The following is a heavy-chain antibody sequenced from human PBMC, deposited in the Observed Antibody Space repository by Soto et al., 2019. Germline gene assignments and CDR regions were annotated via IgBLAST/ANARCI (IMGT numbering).Heavy chain of an antibody. CDR2: ISAYNGNT. CDR3: ARDLWDIVVVPATDAFDI. J-gene: IGHJ3*02. Sequence: GASVKVSCKASGYTFTSYGISWVRQAPGQRLEWMGWISAYNGNTNYAQKLQGRVTMTTDTSTSTAYMELRSLRSDDTAVYYCARDLWDIVVVPATDAFDIWGQGTMVTVSS. V-gene: IGHV1-18*01. CDR1: GYTFTSYG. D-gene: IGHD2-2*01.